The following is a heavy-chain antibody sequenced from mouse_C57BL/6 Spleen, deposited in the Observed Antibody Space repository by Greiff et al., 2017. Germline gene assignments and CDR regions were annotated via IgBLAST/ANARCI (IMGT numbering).Heavy chain of an antibody. CDR3: ARQGDSKNWYFED. V-gene: IGHV1-64*01. D-gene: IGHD2-5*01. J-gene: IGHJ1*03. Sequence: VQLQQPGAELVKPGASVKLSCKASGYTFTSYWMHWVKQRPGQGLEWIGMIHPNSGSTNYNEKFKSKATLTVGKSSSTAYMKLSSLTSEDSAVCYCARQGDSKNWYFEDWGTGTTVTVSS. CDR1: GYTFTSYW. CDR2: IHPNSGST.